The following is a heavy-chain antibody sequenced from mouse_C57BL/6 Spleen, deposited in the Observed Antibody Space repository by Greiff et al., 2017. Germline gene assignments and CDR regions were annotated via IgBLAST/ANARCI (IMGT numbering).Heavy chain of an antibody. V-gene: IGHV1-69*01. CDR2: IDPSDSYT. Sequence: QVQLQQPGAELVMPGASVKLSCKASGYTFTSYWMHWVKQRPGQGLEWIGEIDPSDSYTNYNQKFKGKSTLTVDKSSSTAYMQPSSLTSEDSAVYYCARGDGKGYFAYWGQGTTLTVSS. D-gene: IGHD2-1*01. J-gene: IGHJ2*01. CDR1: GYTFTSYW. CDR3: ARGDGKGYFAY.